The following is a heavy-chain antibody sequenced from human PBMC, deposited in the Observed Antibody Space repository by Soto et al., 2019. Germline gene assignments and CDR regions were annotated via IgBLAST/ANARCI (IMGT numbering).Heavy chain of an antibody. Sequence: GGSLRLSCAASGFTFSSYAMSWVRQAPGKGLEWVSAISGSGGSTYYADSVKGRFTISRDNSKNTLYLQMNSLRAEDTAVYYCAKIFRNYYDSSGYYYLFGSHFDYWGQGTLVTVSS. J-gene: IGHJ4*02. CDR2: ISGSGGST. CDR1: GFTFSSYA. D-gene: IGHD3-22*01. V-gene: IGHV3-23*01. CDR3: AKIFRNYYDSSGYYYLFGSHFDY.